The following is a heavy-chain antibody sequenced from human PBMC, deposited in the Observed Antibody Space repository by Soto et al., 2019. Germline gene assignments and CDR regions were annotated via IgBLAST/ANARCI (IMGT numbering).Heavy chain of an antibody. Sequence: PSETLSLTCTVSGGSVNSDTYYWNWIRQHPGKGLEWIGYIFYDGTTYYNPSLKSRVSISVDTSQNQFSLKVNSMTAADTAVYYCANLQNWAYDPSSWGQGTLVTVSS. V-gene: IGHV4-31*03. CDR2: IFYDGTT. J-gene: IGHJ5*02. CDR3: ANLQNWAYDPSS. D-gene: IGHD3-3*01. CDR1: GGSVNSDTYY.